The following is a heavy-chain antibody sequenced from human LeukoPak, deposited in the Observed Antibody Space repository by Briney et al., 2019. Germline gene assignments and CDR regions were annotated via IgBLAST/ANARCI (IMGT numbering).Heavy chain of an antibody. CDR2: IYYSGST. J-gene: IGHJ3*02. Sequence: SETLSLTCTVSGGSISSYYWSWIRQPPGKGLEWIGYIYYSGSTNYNPSLKSRVTISVDTSKNQFSLKLSSVTVADTAVYYCARDTRAFDIWGQGTMVTVSS. CDR1: GGSISSYY. V-gene: IGHV4-59*01. CDR3: ARDTRAFDI. D-gene: IGHD3-3*01.